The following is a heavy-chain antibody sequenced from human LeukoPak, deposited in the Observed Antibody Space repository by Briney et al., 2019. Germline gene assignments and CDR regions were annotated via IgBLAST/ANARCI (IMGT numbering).Heavy chain of an antibody. D-gene: IGHD1-1*01. V-gene: IGHV1-2*02. Sequence: ASVKVSCKASGYTFTGYYMHWVRQAPGQGLEWMGWINPNSGGTNYAQKFQGRVTMTRDTSISTAYMELSRLRSDDTAVYYCARDRNDFYYYYYYMDVWGKGTTVTVSS. CDR2: INPNSGGT. CDR3: ARDRNDFYYYYYYMDV. J-gene: IGHJ6*03. CDR1: GYTFTGYY.